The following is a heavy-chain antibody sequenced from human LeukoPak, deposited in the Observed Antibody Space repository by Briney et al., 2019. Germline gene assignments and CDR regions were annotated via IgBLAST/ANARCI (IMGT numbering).Heavy chain of an antibody. CDR1: GYTFTQYG. Sequence: AASVKVSCKTSGYTFTQYGTSWVRQAPGQGLEWMGWISAKNGNRDYAQKFQGRVTMTADTSTSTAYMELRNLRSDDTAIYYCARRIVGGHLGDYWGQGTLVTVSS. V-gene: IGHV1-18*01. D-gene: IGHD1-26*01. CDR3: ARRIVGGHLGDY. CDR2: ISAKNGNR. J-gene: IGHJ4*02.